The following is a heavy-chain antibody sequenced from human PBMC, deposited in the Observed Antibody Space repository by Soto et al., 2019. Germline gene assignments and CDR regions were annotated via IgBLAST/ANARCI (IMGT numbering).Heavy chain of an antibody. D-gene: IGHD2-2*01. CDR2: ISAYNGNT. CDR1: GYTFSNYG. Sequence: QVRLVQSAAEVKKPGASVRVSCKASGYTFSNYGITWVRQAPGQGLEWMGWISAYNGNTHFAQKFQGRVTMTTDTSRTTPFMDLRSLTSLDSVVYYCVSIAACIITTCSFRTRFHMPDYYYYYGMDVWGPGTTVTVSS. CDR3: VSIAACIITTCSFRTRFHMPDYYYYYGMDV. V-gene: IGHV1-18*01. J-gene: IGHJ6*02.